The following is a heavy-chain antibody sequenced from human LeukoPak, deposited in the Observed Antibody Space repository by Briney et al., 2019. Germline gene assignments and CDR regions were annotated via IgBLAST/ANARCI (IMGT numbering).Heavy chain of an antibody. V-gene: IGHV4-31*03. D-gene: IGHD3-9*01. Sequence: SKTLSLTCTVFGGSISSGGYYWSWIRQHPGKGLEWIGYIYYSGSTYYNPSLKSRVTISVDTSKNQFSLKLSSVTAADTAVYYCARAPGVLRYFDWPLTFDYWGQGTLVTVSS. CDR2: IYYSGST. CDR3: ARAPGVLRYFDWPLTFDY. CDR1: GGSISSGGYY. J-gene: IGHJ4*02.